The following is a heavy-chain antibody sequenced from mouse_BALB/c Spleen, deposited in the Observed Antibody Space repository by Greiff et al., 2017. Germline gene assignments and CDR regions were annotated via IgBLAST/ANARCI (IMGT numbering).Heavy chain of an antibody. CDR1: GFTFSSYT. CDR3: ASHSWGLYAMDY. V-gene: IGHV5-12-2*01. CDR2: ISNGGGST. Sequence: EVQVVESGGGLVQPGGSLELSCAASGFTFSSYTMSWVRQTPEKRLEWVAYISNGGGSTYYPNTVKGRFTISRDNAKNTLYLQMSSLKSEDTAMDYCASHSWGLYAMDYWGQGTSVTVSS. D-gene: IGHD1-1*01. J-gene: IGHJ4*01.